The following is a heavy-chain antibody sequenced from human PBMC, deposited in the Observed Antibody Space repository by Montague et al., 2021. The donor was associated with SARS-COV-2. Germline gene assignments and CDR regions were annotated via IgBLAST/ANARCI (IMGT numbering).Heavy chain of an antibody. J-gene: IGHJ4*02. D-gene: IGHD3-9*01. CDR3: ARESLHLTGYYNDYFDY. V-gene: IGHV4-61*02. Sequence: TLSLTCTVSGGSISSGSYYWNWNRQPAGKGLEWVGRIYTSGSTNYNPSLKSRVTISVDTSKNQFSLKLSSVTAADTAVYYCARESLHLTGYYNDYFDYWGQGTLVTVSS. CDR2: IYTSGST. CDR1: GGSISSGSYY.